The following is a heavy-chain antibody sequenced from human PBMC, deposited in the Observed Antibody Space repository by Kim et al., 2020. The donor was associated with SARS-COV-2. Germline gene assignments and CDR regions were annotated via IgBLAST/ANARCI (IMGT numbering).Heavy chain of an antibody. J-gene: IGHJ6*02. CDR3: ARPFYAKGATKGIFYYYGIDV. CDR2: IYPGDSDT. CDR1: GYSFTSYW. V-gene: IGHV5-51*01. Sequence: GESLKISCKGSGYSFTSYWIGCFRQMPVTVLEWMGIIYPGDSDTRYSPSFQGQVTISADKSISTAYLQWSSLKASDTAMYYCARPFYAKGATKGIFYYYGIDVWGQGTTVTVSS. D-gene: IGHD1-26*01.